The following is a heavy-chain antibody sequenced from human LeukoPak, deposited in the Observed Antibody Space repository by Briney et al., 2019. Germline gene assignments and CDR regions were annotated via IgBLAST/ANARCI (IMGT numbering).Heavy chain of an antibody. CDR3: ARGPYDSSGFPYSYYGLDV. J-gene: IGHJ6*02. CDR1: GGAISSGGYY. D-gene: IGHD3-22*01. Sequence: SETLSLTCSVSGGAISSGGYYWSWIRQHPGKGLELIGYIYYRGSPYHNPSLKRQVTISLDTSKNQFSLKLSSVTAADTAVYYCARGPYDSSGFPYSYYGLDVWGRGTTVTVS. CDR2: IYYRGSP. V-gene: IGHV4-31*01.